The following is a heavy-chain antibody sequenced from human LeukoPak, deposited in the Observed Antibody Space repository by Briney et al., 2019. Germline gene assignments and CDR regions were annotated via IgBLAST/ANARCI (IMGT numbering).Heavy chain of an antibody. CDR2: IFYSGIT. CDR3: ATGSGSYYKPFDY. CDR1: GGSLSSYY. V-gene: IGHV4-59*08. D-gene: IGHD3-10*01. J-gene: IGHJ4*02. Sequence: PSETLSLTCTVSGGSLSSYYWSWIRQPPGKGLGWIGYIFYSGITNYNTLRSLKNRVIISVDTSNNQFSVKLSSVTAADTAVYYCATGSGSYYKPFDYWGQGTLVTVSS.